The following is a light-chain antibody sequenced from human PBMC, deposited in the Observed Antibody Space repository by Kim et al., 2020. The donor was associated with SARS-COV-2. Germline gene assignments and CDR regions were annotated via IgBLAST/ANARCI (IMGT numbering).Light chain of an antibody. CDR1: QGISSY. CDR2: AAS. Sequence: DIQLTQSPSFLSASVGDRVTITYRASQGISSYLAWYQQKPGKAPKLLIYAASTLQSGVPSRFSGSGSGTEFTLTISSLQPEDFATYYCQQSYSTPFTFGGGTKVDIK. CDR3: QQSYSTPFT. V-gene: IGKV1-9*01. J-gene: IGKJ4*01.